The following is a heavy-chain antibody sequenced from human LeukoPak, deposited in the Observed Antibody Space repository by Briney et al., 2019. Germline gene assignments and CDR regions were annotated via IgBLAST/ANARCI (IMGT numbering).Heavy chain of an antibody. CDR1: GFTFSSYS. Sequence: GGSLRLSCAASGFTFSSYSMNWVRQAPGKGLEWVSSISSSSSYIYYADSVKGRFAISRDNAKNSLYLQMNSLRAEDTAVYYCARGQDDSSGYYYAALEYFQHWGQGTLVTVSS. CDR3: ARGQDDSSGYYYAALEYFQH. D-gene: IGHD3-22*01. V-gene: IGHV3-21*01. J-gene: IGHJ1*01. CDR2: ISSSSSYI.